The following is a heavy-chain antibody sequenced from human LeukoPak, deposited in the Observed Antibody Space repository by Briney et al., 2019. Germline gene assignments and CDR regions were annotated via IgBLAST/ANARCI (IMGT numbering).Heavy chain of an antibody. CDR2: IKSKTDGGTT. D-gene: IGHD2-2*02. J-gene: IGHJ4*02. CDR1: GFTFSNAS. V-gene: IGHV3-15*01. Sequence: GGSLRLSCAASGFTFSNASMSWVRQAPGKGLEWVGRIKSKTDGGTTDYAAPVKGRFTISRDDSKNTLYLQMNSLKTEDTAVYYCTAHPGYCSSTSCYSSDYWGQGTLVTVSS. CDR3: TAHPGYCSSTSCYSSDY.